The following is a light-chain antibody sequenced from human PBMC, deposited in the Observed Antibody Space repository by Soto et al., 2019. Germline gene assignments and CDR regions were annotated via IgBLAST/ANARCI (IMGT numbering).Light chain of an antibody. CDR2: GTS. Sequence: EIVMTQSPATLSLSPGERATLSCRASQSVNSNLAWYQQKAGQAPRLLIYGTSTRATGIPARFSGSGSGTDFTLTISSLQFEDFAVYYCQQHNNWPRAFGQGTKVDSK. CDR1: QSVNSN. V-gene: IGKV3-15*01. CDR3: QQHNNWPRA. J-gene: IGKJ1*01.